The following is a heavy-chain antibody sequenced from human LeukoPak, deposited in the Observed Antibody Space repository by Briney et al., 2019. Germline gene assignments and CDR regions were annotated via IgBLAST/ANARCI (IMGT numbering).Heavy chain of an antibody. J-gene: IGHJ4*02. D-gene: IGHD3-10*01. CDR1: GDSINNYY. CDR3: ARHRGSGSPYFDY. V-gene: IGHV4-59*08. Sequence: SETLPLTCTVSGDSINNYYWSWIRQSPGKELEWIGYIFYSGSTKYNPSLKSRVTISVDTSKNQFSLKLSSVTAADTAVYYCARHRGSGSPYFDYWGQGTLVTVSS. CDR2: IFYSGST.